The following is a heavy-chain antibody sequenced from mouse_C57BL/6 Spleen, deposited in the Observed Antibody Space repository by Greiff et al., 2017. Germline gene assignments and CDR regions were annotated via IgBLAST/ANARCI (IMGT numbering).Heavy chain of an antibody. D-gene: IGHD2-1*01. J-gene: IGHJ2*01. Sequence: QVHVKQSGAELAKPGASVKLSCKASGYTFTSYWMHWVKQRPGQGLEWIGYINPSSGYTKYNQKFKDKATLTADKSSSTAYMQLSSLTYEDSAVYYCARLADGNYFDYWGQGTTLTVSS. CDR3: ARLADGNYFDY. V-gene: IGHV1-7*01. CDR1: GYTFTSYW. CDR2: INPSSGYT.